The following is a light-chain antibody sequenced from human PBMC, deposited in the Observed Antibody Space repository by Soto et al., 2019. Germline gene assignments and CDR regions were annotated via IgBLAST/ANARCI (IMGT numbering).Light chain of an antibody. V-gene: IGLV2-23*01. J-gene: IGLJ1*01. CDR2: EDT. Sequence: QSALTQPASVSGSPGRSITSSCTGTSSDVGNYDLVSWYQQHPGRAPKLMIYEDTKRPSGVSNRFSASKSGNTASLTVSGLQPEDEADYYCCSYAGSSTHYVFGTGTKVTVL. CDR1: SSDVGNYDL. CDR3: CSYAGSSTHYV.